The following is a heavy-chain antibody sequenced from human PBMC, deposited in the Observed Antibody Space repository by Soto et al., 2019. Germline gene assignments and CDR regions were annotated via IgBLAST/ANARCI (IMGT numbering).Heavy chain of an antibody. CDR1: GFTFSSYG. D-gene: IGHD6-19*01. Sequence: QVQLVESGGGVVQPGRSLRLSCAASGFTFSSYGMHWVRQAPGKGLEWVAVIWYDGSNKYYAESVKGRFTISRDNSKNTLYLQMNSLRAEDTAVYYCARDPHVGSGWQLTADYWGQGTLVTVSS. CDR3: ARDPHVGSGWQLTADY. V-gene: IGHV3-33*01. J-gene: IGHJ4*02. CDR2: IWYDGSNK.